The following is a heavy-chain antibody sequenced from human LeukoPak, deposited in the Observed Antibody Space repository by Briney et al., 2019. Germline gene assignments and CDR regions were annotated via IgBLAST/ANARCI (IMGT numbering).Heavy chain of an antibody. Sequence: GGSLRLSCAASGFTFSSYWMHWVRQAPGKGLVWVSRINSYGSSTSYADSVKGRFTISRDNAKNTLYLQMNSLRAEDTAVYYCARDATPSYSSSWKDDTHYWGQGILVTVSS. CDR2: INSYGSST. CDR1: GFTFSSYW. J-gene: IGHJ4*02. V-gene: IGHV3-74*01. CDR3: ARDATPSYSSSWKDDTHY. D-gene: IGHD6-13*01.